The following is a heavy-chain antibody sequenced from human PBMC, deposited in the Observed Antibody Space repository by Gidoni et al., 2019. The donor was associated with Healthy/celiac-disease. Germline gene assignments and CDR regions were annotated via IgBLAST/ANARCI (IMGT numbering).Heavy chain of an antibody. V-gene: IGHV4-38-2*01. CDR2: IYHSGST. D-gene: IGHD2-15*01. CDR1: DYSITSGYY. J-gene: IGHJ4*02. CDR3: ARACSGDSCYDDY. Sequence: QVQLQESGPGLVKPSETLSLTCAVSDYSITSGYYWGWIRQPQGKGLEWIGSIYHSGSTYSNPSLKSRVTISVDTSKNQFSLKLSSVTAADTAVYYCARACSGDSCYDDYWGQGTLVTVSS.